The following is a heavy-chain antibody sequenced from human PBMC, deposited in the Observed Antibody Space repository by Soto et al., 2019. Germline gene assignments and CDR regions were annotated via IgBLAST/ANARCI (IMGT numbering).Heavy chain of an antibody. V-gene: IGHV4-34*01. CDR1: GGSFSGYY. J-gene: IGHJ6*02. Sequence: PSETLSLTCAVYGGSFSGYYWSWIRQPPGKGLEWIGEINHSGSTNYNPSLKSRVTISVDTSKNQFSLKLSSVTAADTAVYYCARGFSAAAAGTLNYSGMNVWGQGTTVTVSS. D-gene: IGHD6-13*01. CDR2: INHSGST. CDR3: ARGFSAAAAGTLNYSGMNV.